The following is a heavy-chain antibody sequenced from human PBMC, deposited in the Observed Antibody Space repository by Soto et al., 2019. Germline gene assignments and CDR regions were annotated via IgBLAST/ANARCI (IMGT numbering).Heavy chain of an antibody. CDR2: INPNTGGT. D-gene: IGHD2-21*01. V-gene: IGHV1-2*02. CDR1: GYTFTAYY. J-gene: IGHJ3*02. CDR3: ARSRVPTISGDALDI. Sequence: ASVKVSCKASGYTFTAYYIHWVRQAPGQGLEWMGWINPNTGGTKYAQEFLGRVTMTRDMSVSTAYMELASDDTAVYYCARSRVPTISGDALDIWGRGTLVTVSS.